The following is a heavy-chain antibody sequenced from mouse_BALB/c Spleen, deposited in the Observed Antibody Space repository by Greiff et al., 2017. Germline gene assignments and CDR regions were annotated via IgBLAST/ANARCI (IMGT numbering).Heavy chain of an antibody. J-gene: IGHJ3*01. D-gene: IGHD2-2*01. Sequence: QVQLQQSGPELVKPGASVKISCKASGYAFSSSWMNWVKQRPGQGLEWIGRIYPGDGDTNYNGKFKGKATLTADKSSSTAYMQLSSLTSVDSAVYFCAREGPYGYDTAYWGQGTLVTVSA. CDR1: GYAFSSSW. CDR2: IYPGDGDT. CDR3: AREGPYGYDTAY. V-gene: IGHV1-82*01.